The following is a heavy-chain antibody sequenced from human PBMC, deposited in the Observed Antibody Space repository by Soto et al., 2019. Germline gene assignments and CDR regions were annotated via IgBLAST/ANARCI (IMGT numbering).Heavy chain of an antibody. Sequence: QVQLVQSGAEVKKPGASVKVSCKASGYTFTSYGISWVRQTPGQGLEWMGWISAYNGNTNYAQKLQGRVTMTTDTSTSTAYMELRSLRSDDTAVYYCAREALNYDFWSGYYTGSDYWGQGTLVTVSS. J-gene: IGHJ4*02. D-gene: IGHD3-3*01. CDR3: AREALNYDFWSGYYTGSDY. CDR1: GYTFTSYG. V-gene: IGHV1-18*01. CDR2: ISAYNGNT.